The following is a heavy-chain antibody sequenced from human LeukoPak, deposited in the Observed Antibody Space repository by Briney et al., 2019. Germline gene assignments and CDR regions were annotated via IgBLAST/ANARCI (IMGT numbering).Heavy chain of an antibody. J-gene: IGHJ4*02. CDR1: GFTFSTYS. D-gene: IGHD3-22*01. CDR3: ARGSTYYDSSGQVPFDY. Sequence: HPGGSLRLSCAASGFTFSTYSMNWVRQAPGKGLEWVSYISSSSSTIYYADSVKGRFTIFRDNAKNSLYLQMNSLRAEDTAVYYCARGSTYYDSSGQVPFDYWGQGTLVTVSS. CDR2: ISSSSSTI. V-gene: IGHV3-48*01.